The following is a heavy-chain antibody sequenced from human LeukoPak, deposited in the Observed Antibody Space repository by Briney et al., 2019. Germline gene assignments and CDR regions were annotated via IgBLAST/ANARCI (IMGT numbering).Heavy chain of an antibody. CDR1: GFTFSYYT. CDR2: ISYDGSNK. J-gene: IGHJ4*02. V-gene: IGHV3-30-3*01. D-gene: IGHD3-22*01. Sequence: GRSLRLSCAASGFTFSYYTMHWVRQAPGKGLEWVAVISYDGSNKYYADSVKGRFTISRDNSKNTLYLQMNSLRAEDTAVYYCARVLNYYGSSGYYFSYWGQGTLVTVSS. CDR3: ARVLNYYGSSGYYFSY.